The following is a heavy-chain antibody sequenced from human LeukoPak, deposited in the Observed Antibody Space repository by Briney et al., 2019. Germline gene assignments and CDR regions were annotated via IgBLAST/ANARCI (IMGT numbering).Heavy chain of an antibody. J-gene: IGHJ5*02. Sequence: ASVKVSCKVSGCTLTELSMHWVRQAPGKGLEWMGGFDPEDGETIYAQKFQGRVTMTEDTSTDTAYMELSSLRSEDTAVYYCATLNQGGSGTINWFDPWGQGTLVTVSS. CDR1: GCTLTELS. D-gene: IGHD3-10*01. CDR2: FDPEDGET. V-gene: IGHV1-24*01. CDR3: ATLNQGGSGTINWFDP.